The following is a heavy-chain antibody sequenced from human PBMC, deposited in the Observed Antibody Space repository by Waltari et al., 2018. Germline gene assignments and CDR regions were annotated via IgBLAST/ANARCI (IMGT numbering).Heavy chain of an antibody. J-gene: IGHJ3*02. CDR3: ARVFVAAAGSHHDAFDI. D-gene: IGHD6-13*01. CDR2: ISGSSSYI. CDR1: GFTFSTVT. Sequence: EVQLVESGGGLVKPGGSLRLSWSAPGFTFSTVTIQGARQAPGKGLEWVSSISGSSSYIYYADSVKGRFTISRDNAKNSLYLQMNSLRAEDTAVYYCARVFVAAAGSHHDAFDIWGQGTMVTVSS. V-gene: IGHV3-21*03.